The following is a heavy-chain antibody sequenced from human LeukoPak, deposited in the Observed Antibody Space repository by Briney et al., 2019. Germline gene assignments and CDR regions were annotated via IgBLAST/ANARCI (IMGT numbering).Heavy chain of an antibody. V-gene: IGHV5-51*01. J-gene: IGHJ4*02. D-gene: IGHD6-25*01. Sequence: GESLKISCKASGYSFTDYWIAWVRQMPGKGLEWMGIIYPGDSDTIYSPSFQGQVTISADKSISTAYLQLSSLKASDTATYYCARRSGGIAADYWGQGTLVTVSS. CDR1: GYSFTDYW. CDR3: ARRSGGIAADY. CDR2: IYPGDSDT.